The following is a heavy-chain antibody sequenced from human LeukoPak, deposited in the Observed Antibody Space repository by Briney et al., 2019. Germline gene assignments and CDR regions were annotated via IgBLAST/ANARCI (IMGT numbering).Heavy chain of an antibody. V-gene: IGHV1-46*01. Sequence: ASVTVSCTSSGYTFTSYYMHWVRQAPGQGLEWMGIINPSGGSTNYAQKFQGRVTITRDTSTSTVYMELSSLRSEDTAGYYCARGTGGYYGSESYYPFYFDDWGQGTLVTVSS. CDR3: ARGTGGYYGSESYYPFYFDD. CDR1: GYTFTSYY. CDR2: INPSGGST. J-gene: IGHJ4*02. D-gene: IGHD3-10*01.